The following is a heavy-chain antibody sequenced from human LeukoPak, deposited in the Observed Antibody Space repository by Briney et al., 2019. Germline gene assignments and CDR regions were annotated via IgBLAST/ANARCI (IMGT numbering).Heavy chain of an antibody. CDR3: VRNSPDVSDAFDI. Sequence: GGSLRLSCAASGFTFSSYEMNWVRQAPGKGLDWVSSISSRSSYIYYPDSVKGRFTIFRDNAKNSLYLQMNSLRAEDTAVYYCVRNSPDVSDAFDIWGQGTMVTVSS. CDR1: GFTFSSYE. D-gene: IGHD2/OR15-2a*01. CDR2: ISSRSSYI. V-gene: IGHV3-21*01. J-gene: IGHJ3*02.